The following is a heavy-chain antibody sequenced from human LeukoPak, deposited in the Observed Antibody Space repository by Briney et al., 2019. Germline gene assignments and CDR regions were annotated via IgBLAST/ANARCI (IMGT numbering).Heavy chain of an antibody. Sequence: GGSLRLSCAASGFTFSTYAMNWVRQAPGKGLEWVSAISDSGGITYYADSVKGRFTISRDNSKNTLYLQMNSLRAEDTAVYYCAKGGSGSYFPLGFDLWGRGTLVTVSS. CDR3: AKGGSGSYFPLGFDL. V-gene: IGHV3-23*01. CDR2: ISDSGGIT. J-gene: IGHJ2*01. D-gene: IGHD3-10*01. CDR1: GFTFSTYA.